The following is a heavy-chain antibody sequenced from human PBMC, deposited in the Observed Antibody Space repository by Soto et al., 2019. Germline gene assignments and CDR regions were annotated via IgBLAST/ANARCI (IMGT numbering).Heavy chain of an antibody. CDR3: VKDGGYCSSSTCYAPRNHYFDS. J-gene: IGHJ4*02. CDR2: IKFDGSEK. Sequence: PGGSLRLSCEASGFTFSDYWMSWVRQAPGKGPEWVANIKFDGSEKQYVDSVRGRFTISRDNSRSSLSLQMNSLRAGDTAVYYCVKDGGYCSSSTCYAPRNHYFDSSGQGTMVTVYS. D-gene: IGHD2-2*01. CDR1: GFTFSDYW. V-gene: IGHV3-7*03.